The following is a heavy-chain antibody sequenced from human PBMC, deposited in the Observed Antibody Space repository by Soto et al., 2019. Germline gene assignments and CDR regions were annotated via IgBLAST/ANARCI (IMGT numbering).Heavy chain of an antibody. CDR3: ARGGGELLPQGDY. CDR1: GFTFSDYY. V-gene: IGHV3-11*05. J-gene: IGHJ4*02. CDR2: ISSSSSYT. Sequence: PGGSLKLSCAASGFTFSDYYMSWIRQAPGKGLEWVSYISSSSSYTNYADSVKGRFTIYRDNAKNSLYLQMNSLRAEDTAVYYCARGGGELLPQGDYWGQGTLVTVSS. D-gene: IGHD3-10*01.